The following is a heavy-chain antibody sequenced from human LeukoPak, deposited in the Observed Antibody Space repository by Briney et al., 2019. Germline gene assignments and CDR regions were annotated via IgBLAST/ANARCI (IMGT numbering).Heavy chain of an antibody. CDR3: ARGFPGGSSGWYIDYYGMDV. J-gene: IGHJ6*02. CDR2: IYPGEGIYATATT. D-gene: IGHD6-19*01. Sequence: SETLSLTCSVSGVSISAYYWSWIRQPAGNRLEWIGRIYPGEGIYATATTSYNPSFKSRVTMSGDTSKNQFSLKLSSVTAADTAVYYCARGFPGGSSGWYIDYYGMDVWGQGTTVTVSS. V-gene: IGHV4-4*07. CDR1: GVSISAYY.